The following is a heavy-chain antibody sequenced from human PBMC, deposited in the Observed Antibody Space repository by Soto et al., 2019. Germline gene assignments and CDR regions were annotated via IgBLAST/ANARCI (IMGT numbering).Heavy chain of an antibody. Sequence: SETLSLTCAVSGASISVGGNSWNWIRQPPGKGLAWIGYVHHTGSTYYTPSLKSRVTISLDRSKNQFSLKLTSVTAAVTAVYYCDRTDVYTSKGDYFDSWGQGALVTVSS. D-gene: IGHD1-20*01. CDR2: VHHTGST. J-gene: IGHJ4*02. CDR1: GASISVGGNS. V-gene: IGHV4-30-2*01. CDR3: DRTDVYTSKGDYFDS.